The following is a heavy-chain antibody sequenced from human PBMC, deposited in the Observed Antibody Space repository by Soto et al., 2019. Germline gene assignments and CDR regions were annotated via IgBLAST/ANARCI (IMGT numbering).Heavy chain of an antibody. CDR3: ARDLRYYQKGMDV. CDR2: IYYSGST. V-gene: IGHV4-30-4*01. J-gene: IGHJ6*02. D-gene: IGHD3-9*01. Sequence: SETLSLTCTVSGGSISSGDYYWSWIRQPPGKGLEWIGYIYYSGSTYYNPSLKSRVTISVDTSKNQFSLKLSSVTAADTAVYYCARDLRYYQKGMDVWGQGTTVTVSS. CDR1: GGSISSGDYY.